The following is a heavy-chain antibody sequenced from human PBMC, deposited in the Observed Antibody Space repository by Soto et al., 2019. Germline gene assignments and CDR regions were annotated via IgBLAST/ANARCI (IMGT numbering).Heavy chain of an antibody. CDR1: GFTFSSYS. CDR3: ARDLGDYCDSQLPPIDY. Sequence: GGSLRLSCAASGFTFSSYSMNWVRQAPGKGLEWVSSISSSSSYIYYADSVEGRFTISRDNAKNSLYLQMNSLRAEDTAVYYCARDLGDYCDSQLPPIDYWGQGTLVTVSS. V-gene: IGHV3-21*01. D-gene: IGHD4-17*01. CDR2: ISSSSSYI. J-gene: IGHJ4*02.